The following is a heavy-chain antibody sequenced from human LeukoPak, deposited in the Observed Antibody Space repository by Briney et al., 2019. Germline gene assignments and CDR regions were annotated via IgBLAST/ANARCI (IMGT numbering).Heavy chain of an antibody. J-gene: IGHJ4*02. D-gene: IGHD4-23*01. CDR2: VYNSGNT. CDR3: ARDRWLDF. Sequence: SETLSLTCTVSGASISSYYWSWIRQPPGQGLEWIGYVYNSGNTNYNPSPKSRVSMSVDTPKNQFSLKLSSVTAADTAVYYCARDRWLDFWGQGTLVTVSS. CDR1: GASISSYY. V-gene: IGHV4-59*01.